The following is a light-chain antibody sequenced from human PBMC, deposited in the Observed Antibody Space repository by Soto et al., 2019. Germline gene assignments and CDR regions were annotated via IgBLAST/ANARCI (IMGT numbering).Light chain of an antibody. CDR3: GSYASSNTVL. V-gene: IGLV2-14*03. Sequence: QSALTQPASVSGSPGQSITISCTGTSSDIGGHNYVSWYQQHPGKAPKPMIYDVSDRPSGVSNRFSGSKSGNTASLTISGLQAEDEADYYCGSYASSNTVLFGGGTKLTVL. CDR1: SSDIGGHNY. J-gene: IGLJ2*01. CDR2: DVS.